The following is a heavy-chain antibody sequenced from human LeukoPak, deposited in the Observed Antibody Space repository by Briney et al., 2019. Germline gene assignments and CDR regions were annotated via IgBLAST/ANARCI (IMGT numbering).Heavy chain of an antibody. D-gene: IGHD1-14*01. Sequence: PGGSLRLSCAASGFTFSSYAMSWVRQAPGKGLEWVALIWYDGTNKYYVDSVKGRFTISRDNSKNTLYLQMNSLRADDTAVYYCARDRYGIRRDYFDYWGQGILVTVSS. CDR2: IWYDGTNK. CDR1: GFTFSSYA. CDR3: ARDRYGIRRDYFDY. V-gene: IGHV3-33*08. J-gene: IGHJ4*02.